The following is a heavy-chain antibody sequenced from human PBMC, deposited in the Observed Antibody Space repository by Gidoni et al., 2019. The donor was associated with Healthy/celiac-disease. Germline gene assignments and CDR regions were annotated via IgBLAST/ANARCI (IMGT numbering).Heavy chain of an antibody. D-gene: IGHD2-15*01. CDR2: INHSGST. V-gene: IGHV4-34*01. Sequence: QVQLQQWGAGLLKPSETLSLTCAVSGGSFSGYYWSWIRQPPGKGLEWIGEINHSGSTNYNPSLKSRVTISVDTSKNQFSLKLSSVTAADTAVYYCARARGGGLTNYYYYYGMDVWGQGTTVTVSS. CDR3: ARARGGGLTNYYYYYGMDV. J-gene: IGHJ6*02. CDR1: GGSFSGYY.